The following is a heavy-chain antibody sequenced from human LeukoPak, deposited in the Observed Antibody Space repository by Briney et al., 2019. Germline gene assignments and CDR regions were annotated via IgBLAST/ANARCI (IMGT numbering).Heavy chain of an antibody. CDR3: ARDDSGYSSNWYGFDY. D-gene: IGHD6-13*01. V-gene: IGHV1-69*04. CDR1: GGTFSSYA. CDR2: IIPILGIA. J-gene: IGHJ4*02. Sequence: SVKVSCKASGGTFSSYAISWVRQAPGQGLEWMGRIIPILGIANYAQKFQGRVTMTTDTSTSTAYMELRSLRSDDTAVYYCARDDSGYSSNWYGFDYWGQGTLVTVSS.